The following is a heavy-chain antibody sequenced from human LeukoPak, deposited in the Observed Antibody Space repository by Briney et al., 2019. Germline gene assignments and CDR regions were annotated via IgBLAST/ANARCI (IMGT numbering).Heavy chain of an antibody. Sequence: GGSLRLSCAASGFTFSSYDMHWVRQAPGKGLEWVAVISYDGSNKYYADSVKGRFTISRDNSKNTLYLQMNSLRAEDTAVYYCARDPGYCSSTSCNPKTSYYYYGMDVWGQGTTVTVSS. CDR1: GFTFSSYD. J-gene: IGHJ6*02. CDR2: ISYDGSNK. CDR3: ARDPGYCSSTSCNPKTSYYYYGMDV. V-gene: IGHV3-30*04. D-gene: IGHD2-2*01.